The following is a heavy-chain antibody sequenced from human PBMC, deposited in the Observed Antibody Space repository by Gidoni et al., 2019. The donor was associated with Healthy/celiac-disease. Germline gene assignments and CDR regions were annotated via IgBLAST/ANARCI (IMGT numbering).Heavy chain of an antibody. CDR3: ARDVRYSSSWSHFDF. J-gene: IGHJ4*02. CDR1: GSVSNADYY. CDR2: VYYRGTT. V-gene: IGHV4-39*07. D-gene: IGHD6-13*01. Sequence: GSVSNADYYWGWSRQSPGKGLEWIGTVYYRGTTYYNPSLKSRVTISPDTSQNQFSLRLSSVTAADTAVYYCARDVRYSSSWSHFDFWGQGTLVTVSS.